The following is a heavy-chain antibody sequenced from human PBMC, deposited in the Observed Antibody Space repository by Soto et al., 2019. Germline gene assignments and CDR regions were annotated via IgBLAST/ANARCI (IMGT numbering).Heavy chain of an antibody. D-gene: IGHD3-3*01. CDR3: VSNYDFWSGYHYYFDY. CDR2: ISSNGGST. CDR1: XFTFSSYA. V-gene: IGHV3-64D*06. Sequence: PGGSLRLSXXXXXFTFSSYAMHWVRQAPGKGLEYVSAISSNGGSTYYADSVKGRFTISRDNSKNTLYLQMSSLRAEDTAVYYCVSNYDFWSGYHYYFDYWGQGTLVTVSS. J-gene: IGHJ4*02.